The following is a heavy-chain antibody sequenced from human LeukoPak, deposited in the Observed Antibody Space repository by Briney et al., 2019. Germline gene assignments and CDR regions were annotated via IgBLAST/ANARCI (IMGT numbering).Heavy chain of an antibody. V-gene: IGHV4-59*01. CDR3: ARTTEGGYSYGYFYYYYMDV. Sequence: SETLSLTCTVSGGSISSYYWSWIRQPPGKGLEWIGYIYYNGSTNYKSSLKSRVSISVDTSKNQFSLKLSSVTAADTAVYYCARTTEGGYSYGYFYYYYMDVWGKGTTVTISS. CDR2: IYYNGST. CDR1: GGSISSYY. J-gene: IGHJ6*03. D-gene: IGHD5-18*01.